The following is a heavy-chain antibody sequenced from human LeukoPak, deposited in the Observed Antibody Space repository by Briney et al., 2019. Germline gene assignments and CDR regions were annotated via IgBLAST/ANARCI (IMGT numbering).Heavy chain of an antibody. Sequence: GGSLRLSCAAPGFTFSNYAMSWVRQAPGKGLEWVSAISGSGGSTYSADSVKGRFTISRDNSKNTVHLQMNSLRAEDTAVYYCAKAVMETHHAVDYWSQGTLVTVSS. D-gene: IGHD1-14*01. CDR1: GFTFSNYA. CDR2: ISGSGGST. J-gene: IGHJ4*02. V-gene: IGHV3-23*01. CDR3: AKAVMETHHAVDY.